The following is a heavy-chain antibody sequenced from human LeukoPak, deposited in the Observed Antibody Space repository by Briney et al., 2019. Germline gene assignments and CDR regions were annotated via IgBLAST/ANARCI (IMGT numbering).Heavy chain of an antibody. Sequence: GGSLRLSCAASGFTFSSYSMNWVRQAPGKGLEWVSYISSSSSTIYYADSVKGRFTIYRDNAKNSLYLQMSSLRAEDTAVYYCARIAVAGIDYWGQGTLVTVSS. CDR2: ISSSSSTI. D-gene: IGHD6-19*01. J-gene: IGHJ4*02. V-gene: IGHV3-48*01. CDR1: GFTFSSYS. CDR3: ARIAVAGIDY.